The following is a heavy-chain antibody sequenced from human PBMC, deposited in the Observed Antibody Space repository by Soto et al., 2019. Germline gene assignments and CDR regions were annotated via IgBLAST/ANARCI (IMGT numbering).Heavy chain of an antibody. V-gene: IGHV4-30-2*01. CDR3: ATYRKFLQI. CDR1: DGYISGGYYS. D-gene: IGHD3-3*01. CDR2: XXXXXSX. J-gene: IGHJ3*02. Sequence: PSETLLPTCAVSDGYISGGYYSWSWIRQPPGKGXXWXXFXXXXXSXXXNSSIKSRVTISVDRSKNHFFLNWTSVTAADTAVYDCATYRKFLQIWGQGTKVTVSS.